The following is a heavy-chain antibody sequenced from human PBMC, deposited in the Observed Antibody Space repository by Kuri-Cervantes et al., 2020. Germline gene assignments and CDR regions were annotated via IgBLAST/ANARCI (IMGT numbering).Heavy chain of an antibody. Sequence: ASAKVSCKVSGYTLTELSMHWVRQAPGKGLEWMGGFDPEDGETIYAQKFQGSVTMTEDTSTNTAYMELSSLRSEDTAVYYCATVLVGAADYWGQGTLVTASS. CDR3: ATVLVGAADY. CDR1: GYTLTELS. J-gene: IGHJ4*02. V-gene: IGHV1-24*01. CDR2: FDPEDGET. D-gene: IGHD1-26*01.